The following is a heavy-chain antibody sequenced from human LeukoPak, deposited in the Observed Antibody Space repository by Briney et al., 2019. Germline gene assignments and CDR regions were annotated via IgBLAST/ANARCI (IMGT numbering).Heavy chain of an antibody. CDR2: IRYDGSNK. CDR1: GFTFSSYG. CDR3: AKDRSIGTYYTFDH. J-gene: IGHJ4*02. D-gene: IGHD1-26*01. V-gene: IGHV3-30*02. Sequence: GGSLRLSCAASGFTFSSYGMHWVRQAPGKGLEWVAFIRYDGSNKYYADSVKGRFTVSRDNSKNSLYLQMSSLTAADTAVYYCAKDRSIGTYYTFDHWGQGTLVTVSS.